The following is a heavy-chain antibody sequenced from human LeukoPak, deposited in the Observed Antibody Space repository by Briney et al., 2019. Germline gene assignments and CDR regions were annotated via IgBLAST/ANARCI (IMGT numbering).Heavy chain of an antibody. Sequence: ASVKVSCKASGYTFISYGISWVRQAPGQGLEWMGWISADNGNTNYAQRIQGRVTMTTDTSTSTAYMELRSLRSDDTAVYYCARAGGTLLIDYWGQGTLVTDSS. J-gene: IGHJ4*02. CDR3: ARAGGTLLIDY. V-gene: IGHV1-18*01. D-gene: IGHD3-16*01. CDR2: ISADNGNT. CDR1: GYTFISYG.